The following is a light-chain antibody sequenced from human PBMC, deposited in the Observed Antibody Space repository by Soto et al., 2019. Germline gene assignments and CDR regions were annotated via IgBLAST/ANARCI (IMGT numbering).Light chain of an antibody. CDR1: QSVSSSY. CDR2: GAS. CDR3: GVYT. J-gene: IGKJ2*01. V-gene: IGKV3-20*01. Sequence: EIVLTQSPGTLSLSPGERATPSCRASQSVSSSYLAWYQQKPGQAPRLLIYGASSRATGIPDRFSGSGSGTDFTLTISRLEPEDFAVYYCGVYTFGQGTKLEIK.